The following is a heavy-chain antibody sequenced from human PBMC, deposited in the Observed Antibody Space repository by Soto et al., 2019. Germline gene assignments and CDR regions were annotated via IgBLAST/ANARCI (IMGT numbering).Heavy chain of an antibody. V-gene: IGHV2-5*02. CDR1: GFSLTTYGVG. J-gene: IGHJ4*02. CDR2: IYWDDDK. Sequence: QITLKETGPTLVNPTQTLTLTCTFSGFSLTTYGVGVGWIRQPPGKALEWLAFIYWDDDKRYSPSLKSRLTITQDASQNQVALRMPNMDPVDTATYYGAHSGGYVGFDDCGQGILVTVSS. CDR3: AHSGGYVGFDD. D-gene: IGHD1-26*01.